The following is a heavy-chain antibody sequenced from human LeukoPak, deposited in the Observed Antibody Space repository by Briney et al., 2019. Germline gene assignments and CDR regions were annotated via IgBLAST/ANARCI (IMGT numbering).Heavy chain of an antibody. V-gene: IGHV1-18*01. Sequence: GASVKVSCKASGYSFTSYGISWVRQAPGQGLEWMGWINTYNGNTNYAQNVQGRVTMTTDTATSTAYMELRSLRSDDTAVYYCARVGYSGYEPFDYWGQGTLVTVSS. D-gene: IGHD5-12*01. CDR3: ARVGYSGYEPFDY. CDR2: INTYNGNT. J-gene: IGHJ4*02. CDR1: GYSFTSYG.